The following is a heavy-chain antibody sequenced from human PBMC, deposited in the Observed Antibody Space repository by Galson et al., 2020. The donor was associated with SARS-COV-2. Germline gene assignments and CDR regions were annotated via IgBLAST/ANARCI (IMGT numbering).Heavy chain of an antibody. V-gene: IGHV2-5*01. Sequence: SGPTLVNPTQPLTLTCTFSGLSLTTPGMAVGWIRQPPRKALEWLALLYWNDNRRYNPSLQDRLTITKDTSRNQVVLTMTNMDPLDTATYYCSHPQRASPAAAVQDGGQGTLVIVSS. D-gene: IGHD2-2*01. CDR2: LYWNDNR. J-gene: IGHJ4*02. CDR3: SHPQRASPAAAVQD. CDR1: GLSLTTPGMA.